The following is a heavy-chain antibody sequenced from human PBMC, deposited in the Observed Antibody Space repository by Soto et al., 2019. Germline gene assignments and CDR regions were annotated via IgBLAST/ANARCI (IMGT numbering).Heavy chain of an antibody. CDR2: ISYDGSNK. CDR3: ANDRASGAQ. J-gene: IGHJ4*02. D-gene: IGHD6-25*01. V-gene: IGHV3-30*18. Sequence: SLRLSCAASGFTFSSYGMHWVRQAPGKGLEWVAVISYDGSNKYYADSVKGRFTISRDNSKNTLYLQMNSLRAEDTAVYYCANDRASGAQWGKGTRVTVSS. CDR1: GFTFSSYG.